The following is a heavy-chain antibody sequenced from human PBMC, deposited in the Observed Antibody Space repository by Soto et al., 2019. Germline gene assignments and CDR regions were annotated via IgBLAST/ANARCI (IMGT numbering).Heavy chain of an antibody. Sequence: PGGPLRLSCAVTGFAFSIYSMNWVSQAPGKGLEWVSSISSSSSYIYYADSVKGRFTISRDNAKNSLYLQMNSLRAEDTAVYYCARDPSYSSSWYILHYYYGMDVWGQGT. V-gene: IGHV3-21*01. CDR2: ISSSSSYI. CDR3: ARDPSYSSSWYILHYYYGMDV. J-gene: IGHJ6*02. D-gene: IGHD6-13*01. CDR1: GFAFSIYS.